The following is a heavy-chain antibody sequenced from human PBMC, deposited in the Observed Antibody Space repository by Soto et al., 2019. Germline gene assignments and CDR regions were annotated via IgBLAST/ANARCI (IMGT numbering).Heavy chain of an antibody. CDR1: GGSVSSSSYY. CDR3: ARHASRGYSSSWYFED. D-gene: IGHD2-2*01. Sequence: QLQLQESGPGLVKPSETLSLTCNVSGGSVSSSSYYWGWIRQAPGKGLEWIVSTYYSAGTYYNPSLKSRVTTSMDASKNQFSLTVTSVPAADTAIYYCARHASRGYSSSWYFEDWGQGTPVTVSS. J-gene: IGHJ4*02. CDR2: TYYSAGT. V-gene: IGHV4-39*01.